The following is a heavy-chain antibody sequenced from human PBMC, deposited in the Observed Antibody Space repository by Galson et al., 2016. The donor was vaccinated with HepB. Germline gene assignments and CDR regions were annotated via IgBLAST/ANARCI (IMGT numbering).Heavy chain of an antibody. V-gene: IGHV4-4*02. Sequence: SETLSLTCAVSGDSISRTNWWSWVRQPPGKGLEWIGEIYHSGHTNYNPSLKSRVTISLDKSKNQFSLKLSSVTAADTAVYYCARSYSTSLYIYLDYWGQGTLVTVSS. D-gene: IGHD6-13*01. CDR2: IYHSGHT. CDR1: GDSISRTNW. J-gene: IGHJ4*02. CDR3: ARSYSTSLYIYLDY.